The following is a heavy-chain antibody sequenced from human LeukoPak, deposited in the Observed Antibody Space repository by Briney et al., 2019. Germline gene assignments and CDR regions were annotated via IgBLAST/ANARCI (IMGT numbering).Heavy chain of an antibody. J-gene: IGHJ4*02. CDR2: ISSSGSSI. CDR1: GFTFSDYY. D-gene: IGHD3-3*01. CDR3: AKYYDFWSGYYRAGFDY. V-gene: IGHV3-11*01. Sequence: GGSLRLSYAASGFTFSDYYMSWIRQAPGKGLEWVSYISSSGSSIYYADSVKGRFTISRDNAKNSLYLQMKSLRAEDTAVYYCAKYYDFWSGYYRAGFDYWGQGTLVTVSS.